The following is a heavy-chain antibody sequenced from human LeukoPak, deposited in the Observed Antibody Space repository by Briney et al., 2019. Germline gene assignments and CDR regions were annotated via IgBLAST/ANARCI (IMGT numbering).Heavy chain of an antibody. J-gene: IGHJ6*02. CDR2: IWYDGSNK. V-gene: IGHV3-33*01. CDR3: ARFYCSSTSCYNYYGMDV. Sequence: GGSLRLSCAASGFTFSSYGMHWVRQAPGKGLGWVAVIWYDGSNKYYADSVKGRFTISRDNSKNTLYLQMNSLRAEDTAVYYCARFYCSSTSCYNYYGMDVWGQGTTVTVSS. D-gene: IGHD2-2*02. CDR1: GFTFSSYG.